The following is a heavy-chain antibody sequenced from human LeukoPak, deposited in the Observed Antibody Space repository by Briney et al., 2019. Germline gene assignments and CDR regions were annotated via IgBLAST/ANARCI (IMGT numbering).Heavy chain of an antibody. Sequence: GESLKISCKGSGYSFTSYWIGWVRQMPGKGLEWMGIIYPDDSDTRYSPSFQGQVTISADKSISTAYLQWSSLKASDTAMYYCARPYCSSTSCYAFDIWGQGTMVTVSS. J-gene: IGHJ3*02. CDR1: GYSFTSYW. V-gene: IGHV5-51*01. D-gene: IGHD2-2*01. CDR3: ARPYCSSTSCYAFDI. CDR2: IYPDDSDT.